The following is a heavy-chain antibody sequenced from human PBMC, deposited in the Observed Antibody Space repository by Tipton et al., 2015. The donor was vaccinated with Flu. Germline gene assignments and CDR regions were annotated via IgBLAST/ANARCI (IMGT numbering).Heavy chain of an antibody. J-gene: IGHJ5*02. Sequence: TLSLTCEVSGDSITSDYYWGWVRQCPGKGLEWIGSVSRSGNTDYNPSLKSRVTISIDTSKNPFFLKMKSVAAADKAVYYCVRRDYSNYVSDPKSWFDPWGQGTLVTVSS. D-gene: IGHD4-11*01. CDR2: VSRSGNT. CDR3: VRRDYSNYVSDPKSWFDP. V-gene: IGHV4-38-2*01. CDR1: GDSITSDYY.